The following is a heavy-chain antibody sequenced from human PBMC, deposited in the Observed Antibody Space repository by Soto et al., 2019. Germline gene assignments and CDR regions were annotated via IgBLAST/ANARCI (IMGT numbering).Heavy chain of an antibody. J-gene: IGHJ6*02. CDR1: GGSFSGYY. V-gene: IGHV4-34*01. Sequence: PSETLSLTCAVYGGSFSGYYWSWIRQPPGKGLEWIGEINHSGSTNYNPSLKSRVTISVDTSKNQLSLKLSSVTAANTAVYYCARVRGSDYYGSGSPLRPYYYYGMDVWGQGTTVTVSS. D-gene: IGHD3-10*01. CDR3: ARVRGSDYYGSGSPLRPYYYYGMDV. CDR2: INHSGST.